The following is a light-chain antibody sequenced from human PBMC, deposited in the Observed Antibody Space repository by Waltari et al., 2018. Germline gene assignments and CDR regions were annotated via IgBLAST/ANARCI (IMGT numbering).Light chain of an antibody. CDR3: QSADSSGTYVV. CDR2: KDT. Sequence: SYELTQPPSVSVSPGQTARISCSGDALPKQDAYWYQQKPGQAPVLLIYKDTERPSGIPERFSGSSSGTTVTLTISGVQAEDEADYYCQSADSSGTYVVFGGGTMLTVL. J-gene: IGLJ2*01. V-gene: IGLV3-25*03. CDR1: ALPKQD.